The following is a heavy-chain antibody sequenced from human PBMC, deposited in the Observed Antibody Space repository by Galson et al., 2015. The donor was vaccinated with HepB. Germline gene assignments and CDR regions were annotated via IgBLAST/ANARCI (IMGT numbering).Heavy chain of an antibody. CDR2: IWYDGSNK. V-gene: IGHV3-33*01. CDR3: ARGSIAAHSDYYYYYGMDV. J-gene: IGHJ6*02. D-gene: IGHD6-6*01. CDR1: GFTFSSYG. Sequence: SLRLSCAASGFTFSSYGMHWVRQAPGKGLEWVAVIWYDGSNKYYADSVKGRFTISRDNSKNTLYLQMNSLRAEDTAVYYCARGSIAAHSDYYYYYGMDVWGQGTTVTVSS.